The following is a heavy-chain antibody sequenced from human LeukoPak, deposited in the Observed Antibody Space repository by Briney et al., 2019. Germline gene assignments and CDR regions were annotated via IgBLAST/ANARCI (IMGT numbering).Heavy chain of an antibody. CDR2: MSGSIGYM. CDR3: ARLLTNYYSMDV. J-gene: IGHJ6*03. CDR1: GFTFSTHS. Sequence: PGGSLRLSCAASGFTFSTHSINWVRQAPGKGLEWVSSMSGSIGYMDYADSVKGRFTISRDDAKNSLYLQMNSLRADDTAIYYCARLLTNYYSMDVWGKGTTVTVSS. V-gene: IGHV3-21*06.